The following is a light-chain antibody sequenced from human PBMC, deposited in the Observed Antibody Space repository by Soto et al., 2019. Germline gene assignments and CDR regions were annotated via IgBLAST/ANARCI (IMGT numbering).Light chain of an antibody. Sequence: EIVLTQSPAILSLSPGERATLSCRASQSVSSYLAWYRQRPGQAPRLLISEASNSATGIPARFSGSGSGTDFTLTISSLEPEDFAVYYCAQRSKWPRTFGQGTKVEI. V-gene: IGKV3-11*01. CDR1: QSVSSY. J-gene: IGKJ1*01. CDR3: AQRSKWPRT. CDR2: EAS.